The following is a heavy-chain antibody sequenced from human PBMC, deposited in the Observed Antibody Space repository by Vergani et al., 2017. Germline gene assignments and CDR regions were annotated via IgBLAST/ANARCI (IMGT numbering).Heavy chain of an antibody. Sequence: EVQLLESGGGLVQPGGSLRLSCAASESTSSSSVMTWVRQAPGKGLDCVSAIGVSGDATHYADPVKGRFTISRDKSKNTLYLQMDGLRAEDTAAYYCAKEVHTSSKCGAYDDWGQGTMVTVSS. CDR1: ESTSSSSV. D-gene: IGHD2-2*01. CDR3: AKEVHTSSKCGAYDD. J-gene: IGHJ4*02. CDR2: IGVSGDAT. V-gene: IGHV3-23*01.